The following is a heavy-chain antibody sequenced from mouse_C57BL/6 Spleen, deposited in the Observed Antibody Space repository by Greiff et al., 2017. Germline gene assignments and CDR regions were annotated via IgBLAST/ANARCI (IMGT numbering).Heavy chain of an antibody. CDR3: ARYDGSSPHWYFDV. J-gene: IGHJ1*03. CDR1: GYSFTSYY. CDR2: IYPGSGNT. Sequence: VKLQESGPELVKPGASVKISCKASGYSFTSYYIHWVKQRPGQGLEWIGWIYPGSGNTKYNEKFKGKATLTADTSSSTAYMQLSSLTSEDSAVYYCARYDGSSPHWYFDVWGTGTTVTVSS. V-gene: IGHV1-66*01. D-gene: IGHD1-1*01.